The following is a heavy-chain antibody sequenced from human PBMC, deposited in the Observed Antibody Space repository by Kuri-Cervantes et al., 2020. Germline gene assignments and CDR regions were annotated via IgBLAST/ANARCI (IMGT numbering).Heavy chain of an antibody. CDR3: ARGFVGPDY. Sequence: GGSLRLSCAASGFTYSSYWMHWVRQAPGKGLVWVSRINNDGSNTEYADSVKGRFTMSRDNAKNTLYLQMNSLRAEDTAVYYCARGFVGPDYWGQGTLVTVPQ. V-gene: IGHV3-74*01. D-gene: IGHD3-3*01. CDR1: GFTYSSYW. J-gene: IGHJ4*02. CDR2: INNDGSNT.